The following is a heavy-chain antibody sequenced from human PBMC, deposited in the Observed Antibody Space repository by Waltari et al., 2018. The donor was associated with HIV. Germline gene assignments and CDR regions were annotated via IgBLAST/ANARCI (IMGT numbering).Heavy chain of an antibody. V-gene: IGHV3-23*04. J-gene: IGHJ4*02. CDR2: ISGNGGSR. CDR3: AKVPVLPTGREDY. Sequence: EVQLVESGGGLVQPGDSLRLSCAASGFTFGLYVMTWVRQAPGKGLQWGAGISGNGGSRYYTDSVKGRFTISRDNSKKTLYLQMDSLRAEDTAVYYCAKVPVLPTGREDYWGQGTLVTVSS. D-gene: IGHD2-2*01. CDR1: GFTFGLYV.